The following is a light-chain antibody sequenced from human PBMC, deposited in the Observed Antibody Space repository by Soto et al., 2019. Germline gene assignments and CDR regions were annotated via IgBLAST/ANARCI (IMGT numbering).Light chain of an antibody. CDR1: SSDVGGYNL. J-gene: IGLJ2*01. V-gene: IGLV2-23*02. Sequence: QSALTQPASVSGSPGQSITVSCTGTSSDVGGYNLVSWYQQHPGKAPKLMIYEVNKRPSGVSNRFSGSKSGNTASLTISGLHAEDEADYYRCSDAGSMTFVLFGGGTKLTVL. CDR3: CSDAGSMTFVL. CDR2: EVN.